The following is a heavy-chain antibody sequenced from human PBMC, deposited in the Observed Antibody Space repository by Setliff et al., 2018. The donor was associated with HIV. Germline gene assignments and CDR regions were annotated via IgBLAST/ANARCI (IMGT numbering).Heavy chain of an antibody. J-gene: IGHJ4*02. D-gene: IGHD2-21*01. CDR3: ARGIPGGGMDY. Sequence: GSLRLSCAASGFTFSYHWMHWVRQAPGQGLVWVSRINNDGIYPTYADSVKGRFTISRDNAKSTLYLQMDSLRAEDTAVYYCARGIPGGGMDYWGQGTLVTVSS. CDR1: GFTFSYHW. V-gene: IGHV3-74*03. CDR2: INNDGIYP.